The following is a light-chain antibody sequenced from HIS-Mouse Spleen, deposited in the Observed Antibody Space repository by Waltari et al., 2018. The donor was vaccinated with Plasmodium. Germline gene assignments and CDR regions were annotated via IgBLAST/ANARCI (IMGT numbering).Light chain of an antibody. CDR1: QSVSSN. CDR3: QQYNNWSFT. Sequence: DRVMTQPPATLSVSPGERATLSCRASQSVSSNLAWYQQKPGQAPRLLIYGASSRATGIPARFSGSGSGTEFTLTISSLQSEDFAVYYCQQYNNWSFTFGPGTKVDIK. CDR2: GAS. J-gene: IGKJ3*01. V-gene: IGKV3-15*01.